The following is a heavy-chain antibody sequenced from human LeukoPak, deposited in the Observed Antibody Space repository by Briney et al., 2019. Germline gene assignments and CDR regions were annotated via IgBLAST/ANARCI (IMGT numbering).Heavy chain of an antibody. V-gene: IGHV4-34*01. Sequence: SETLSLTCAVYGGSFSGYHWTWSRQSPGKGLEWIGDINPSGSTYYNPSLKSRLTISVDTSKNQFSLKLRSVTAADTAVYYCARGRHDITMIVVVMTSVSYYLDVWGKGTTVTVS. D-gene: IGHD3-22*01. CDR1: GGSFSGYH. CDR3: ARGRHDITMIVVVMTSVSYYLDV. CDR2: INPSGST. J-gene: IGHJ6*03.